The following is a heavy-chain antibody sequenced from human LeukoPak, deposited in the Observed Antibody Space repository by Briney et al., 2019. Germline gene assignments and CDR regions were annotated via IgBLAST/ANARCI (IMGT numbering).Heavy chain of an antibody. Sequence: PGGALRLSCTASGFTFSTYAMTWVRQPPGKGLDWVAAIGASGADTYYADSAKGRLTVSRDNSKNTLYLQMSSLRADDTAVYFCAKRPRDSSGYYLGAFDGWGQGTTVTVSS. D-gene: IGHD3-22*01. CDR1: GFTFSTYA. CDR3: AKRPRDSSGYYLGAFDG. CDR2: IGASGADT. V-gene: IGHV3-23*01. J-gene: IGHJ3*01.